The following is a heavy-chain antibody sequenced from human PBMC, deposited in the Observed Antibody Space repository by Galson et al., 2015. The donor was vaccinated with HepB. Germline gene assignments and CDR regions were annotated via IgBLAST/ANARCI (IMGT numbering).Heavy chain of an antibody. CDR1: GYSFTSYW. Sequence: QSGAEVKKPGESLKISCKGSGYSFTSYWIGWVRQMPGKGLEWMGIIYPGDSDTRYSPSFQGQVTISADKSISTAYLQWSSLKASDTAMYYCARRGSNVYGDLYSFDSWGQGPLVTASS. CDR3: ARRGSNVYGDLYSFDS. CDR2: IYPGDSDT. D-gene: IGHD4-17*01. V-gene: IGHV5-51*03. J-gene: IGHJ4*02.